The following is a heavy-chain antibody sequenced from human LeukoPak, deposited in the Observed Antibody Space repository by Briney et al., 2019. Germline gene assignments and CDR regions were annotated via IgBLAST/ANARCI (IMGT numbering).Heavy chain of an antibody. J-gene: IGHJ4*01. V-gene: IGHV4-39*01. CDR1: GGSISSSSYY. Sequence: SETLSLTCTVSGGSISSSSYYWGWIRQPPGKGLEWIGSIYYSGSTYYKPSLKSRVTISVDTSKNQFSLKLSSLTATYTAVYYCARRRSGYGQIDYWGHGTLVTVSS. CDR3: ARRRSGYGQIDY. CDR2: IYYSGST. D-gene: IGHD5-12*01.